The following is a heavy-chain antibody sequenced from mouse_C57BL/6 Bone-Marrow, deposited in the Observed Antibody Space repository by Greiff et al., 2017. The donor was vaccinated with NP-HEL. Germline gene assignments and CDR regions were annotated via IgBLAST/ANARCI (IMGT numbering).Heavy chain of an antibody. CDR1: GFPITSGYY. J-gene: IGHJ2*01. V-gene: IGHV12-3*01. D-gene: IGHD3-2*02. CDR2: ITHSGET. CDR3: VEDSSGYADTDN. Sequence: VQLQQSGPGLVKPSQSLFLTCSITGFPITSGYYWIWIRQSPGKPLEWMGYITHSGETFYNPSLQSPISITRETSKNQFFLQLNSVTTEDTAMYITVEDSSGYADTDNRGEDAPLTGSS.